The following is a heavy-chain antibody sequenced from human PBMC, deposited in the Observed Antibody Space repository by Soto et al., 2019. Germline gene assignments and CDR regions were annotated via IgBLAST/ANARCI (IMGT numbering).Heavy chain of an antibody. CDR2: IKNKANGYTT. CDR3: STKMNIVPTRSDY. CDR1: GFIFSDYY. Sequence: EVQLVESGGGLVQPGGSLRLSCAASGFIFSDYYMDWVRQAPGKGLEWVGRIKNKANGYTTQYAASVKGRFTISRDDSKNSLYLQMDSLKTEDTAVYFCSTKMNIVPTRSDYWGQGSLVTVSS. D-gene: IGHD5-12*01. J-gene: IGHJ4*02. V-gene: IGHV3-72*01.